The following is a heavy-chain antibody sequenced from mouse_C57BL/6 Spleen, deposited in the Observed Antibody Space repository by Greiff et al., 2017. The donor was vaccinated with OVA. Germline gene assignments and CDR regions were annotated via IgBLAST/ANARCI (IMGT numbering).Heavy chain of an antibody. V-gene: IGHV1-15*01. CDR2: IDPETGGT. Sequence: QVQLQQSGAELVRPGASVTLSCKASGYTFTDYEMHWVKQTPVHGLEWIGAIDPETGGTAYNQKFKGKAILTADKSSSTAYMELRSLTSEDSAVYYCTRYYSKSLYCFDYWGQGTTLTVSS. D-gene: IGHD2-5*01. CDR1: GYTFTDYE. CDR3: TRYYSKSLYCFDY. J-gene: IGHJ2*01.